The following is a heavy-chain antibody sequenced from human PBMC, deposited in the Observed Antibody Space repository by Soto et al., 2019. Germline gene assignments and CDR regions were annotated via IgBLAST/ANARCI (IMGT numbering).Heavy chain of an antibody. V-gene: IGHV3-30*18. CDR2: ISYDGSNK. CDR3: AKNQGVELVPLATVDWFDP. CDR1: GFTFSSYG. D-gene: IGHD1-26*01. Sequence: SLRLSCAASGFTFSSYGMHWVRQAPGKGLEWVAVISYDGSNKYYADSVKGRFTISRDNSKNTVYLELNNLSAEDTAVYHCAKNQGVELVPLATVDWFDPWGQGSVVTVSS. J-gene: IGHJ5*02.